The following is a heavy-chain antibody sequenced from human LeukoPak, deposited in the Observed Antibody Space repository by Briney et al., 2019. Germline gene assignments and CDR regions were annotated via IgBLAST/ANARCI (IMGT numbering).Heavy chain of an antibody. J-gene: IGHJ5*02. CDR1: GFTFSSYS. D-gene: IGHD6-19*01. Sequence: PGGSLRLSCAASGFTFSSYSMNWVRQAPGKGLEWVSSISSSSSYIYYADSVKGRFTISRDNAKNSLYLQMNSLRAEDTAVYYCARDLGAEYSSGWYNWFDPWGQGTLVTVSS. V-gene: IGHV3-21*01. CDR2: ISSSSSYI. CDR3: ARDLGAEYSSGWYNWFDP.